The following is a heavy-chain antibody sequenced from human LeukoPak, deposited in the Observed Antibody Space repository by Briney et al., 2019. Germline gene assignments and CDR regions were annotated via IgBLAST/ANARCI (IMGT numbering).Heavy chain of an antibody. Sequence: GGSLRLSCAASGFSFTSYGMHWVRQAPGKGLEWVSFISFDGSIKYYGASVKGRFTISTDDSKNTLYLHMNSLRTEDTAVYFCAIPHGDFVYWGQGMLVTVSS. J-gene: IGHJ4*02. CDR3: AIPHGDFVY. CDR2: ISFDGSIK. D-gene: IGHD4-17*01. CDR1: GFSFTSYG. V-gene: IGHV3-30*02.